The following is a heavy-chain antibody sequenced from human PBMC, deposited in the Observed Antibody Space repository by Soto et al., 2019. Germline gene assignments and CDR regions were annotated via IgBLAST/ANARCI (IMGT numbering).Heavy chain of an antibody. D-gene: IGHD1-7*01. CDR1: GFTFSSYA. CDR3: AREWWGAGTTPYFDY. Sequence: GSLRLSCAASGFTFSSYAMHWVRQAPGKGLEWVAVISYDGSNKYYADSVKGRFTISRDNSKNTLYLQMNSLRAEDTAVYYCAREWWGAGTTPYFDYWGQGTLVTVSS. J-gene: IGHJ4*02. CDR2: ISYDGSNK. V-gene: IGHV3-30-3*01.